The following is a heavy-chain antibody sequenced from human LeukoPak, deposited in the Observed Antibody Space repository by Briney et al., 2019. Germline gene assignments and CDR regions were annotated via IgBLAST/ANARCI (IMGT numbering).Heavy chain of an antibody. D-gene: IGHD1-26*01. Sequence: GRSLRLSCAASGFTFSSYGMHWVRQAPGKGLQWVSLIYTSGATSYADSVKGRFTISRDISKNTLYLQMNSLRAEDSALYYCARVWELSFDYWGHGTLVTVSS. V-gene: IGHV3-53*01. J-gene: IGHJ4*01. CDR3: ARVWELSFDY. CDR1: GFTFSSYG. CDR2: IYTSGAT.